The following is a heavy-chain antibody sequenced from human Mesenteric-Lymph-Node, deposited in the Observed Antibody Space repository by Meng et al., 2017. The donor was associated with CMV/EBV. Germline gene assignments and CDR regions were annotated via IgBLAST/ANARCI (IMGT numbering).Heavy chain of an antibody. D-gene: IGHD3-16*01. Sequence: GGSLRLSCAASGFTFSSYGMHWVRQAPGKGLEWVASIQYDGSNKYYADSVKGRFTISRDNSKNTLYLQMNSLRAEDTALYYCAKDTLITFGGVAGAFDVWGQGTMVTVSS. CDR3: AKDTLITFGGVAGAFDV. J-gene: IGHJ3*01. CDR2: IQYDGSNK. V-gene: IGHV3-30*02. CDR1: GFTFSSYG.